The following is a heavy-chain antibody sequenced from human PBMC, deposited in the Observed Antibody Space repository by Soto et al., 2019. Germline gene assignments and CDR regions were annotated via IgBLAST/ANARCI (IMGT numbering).Heavy chain of an antibody. CDR2: IIPILGIA. J-gene: IGHJ4*02. CDR1: GGTFSSYT. Sequence: QVQLVQSGAEVKKPGSSVKVSCKASGGTFSSYTISWVRQAPGQGIEWMGRIIPILGIANYAQKFQGRATITADKSTSTAYMELSSLRSEDTAVYDCARDLTGPVDYWGQGTLVTVSS. V-gene: IGHV1-69*08. CDR3: ARDLTGPVDY.